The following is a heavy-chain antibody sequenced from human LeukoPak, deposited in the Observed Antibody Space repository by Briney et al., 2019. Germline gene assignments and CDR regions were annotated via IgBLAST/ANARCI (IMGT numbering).Heavy chain of an antibody. CDR2: LNSDGSSR. CDR3: ATGNYYAFDI. CDR1: GFSFSSHW. J-gene: IGHJ3*02. D-gene: IGHD1-7*01. Sequence: GGSPRLSCVASGFSFSSHWMHWVRQAPGKGLVWVSCLNSDGSSRTYADSVRGRFTISRDNAKNTLYLEMNSLRAEDTAVYYCATGNYYAFDIWGQGTMVTVSS. V-gene: IGHV3-74*03.